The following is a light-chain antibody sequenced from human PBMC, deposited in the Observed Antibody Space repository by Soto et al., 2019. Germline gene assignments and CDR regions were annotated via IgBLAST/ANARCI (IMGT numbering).Light chain of an antibody. CDR2: AAS. Sequence: DIQMTQSPSSLSASVGDRVTITCRASHGIRNYLAWYQQKPGKVPKLLIYAASTLQSGVPSRFSGSGSGTDFTLTISSLQPEDVATYYCQKYNSAPLTFGQGTKVDIK. CDR1: HGIRNY. J-gene: IGKJ1*01. CDR3: QKYNSAPLT. V-gene: IGKV1-27*01.